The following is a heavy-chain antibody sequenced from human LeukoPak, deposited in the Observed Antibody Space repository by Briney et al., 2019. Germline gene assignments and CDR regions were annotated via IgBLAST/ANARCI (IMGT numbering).Heavy chain of an antibody. V-gene: IGHV1-69*02. CDR2: IIPILGIA. Sequence: VASVKVSCKASGGTFSSYTISWVRQAPGQGLEWMGRIIPILGIANYAQKFQGRVTITADKSTSTAYMELSSLRSEDTAVYYCVSGELELRNIGHNWFDPWGQGTLVTVSS. CDR3: VSGELELRNIGHNWFDP. D-gene: IGHD1-7*01. J-gene: IGHJ5*02. CDR1: GGTFSSYT.